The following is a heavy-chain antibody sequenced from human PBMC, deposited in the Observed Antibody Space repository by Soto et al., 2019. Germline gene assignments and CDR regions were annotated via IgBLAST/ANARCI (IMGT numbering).Heavy chain of an antibody. CDR3: ARDIGHRGADAFDI. J-gene: IGHJ3*02. CDR1: GFTFSSYG. CDR2: IWYDGSNK. V-gene: IGHV3-33*01. Sequence: PGGSLRLSCAASGFTFSSYGMHWVRQAPGKGLEWVAVIWYDGSNKYYADSVKGRFTISRDNSKNTLYLQMNSLRAEDTAVYYCARDIGHRGADAFDIWGQGTMVTVSS. D-gene: IGHD3-10*01.